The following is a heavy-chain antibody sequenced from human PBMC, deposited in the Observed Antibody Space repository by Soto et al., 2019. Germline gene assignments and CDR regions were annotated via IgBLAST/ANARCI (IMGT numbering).Heavy chain of an antibody. CDR1: GFTFSNYG. J-gene: IGHJ4*02. V-gene: IGHV3-30*18. CDR3: AKVPLRPYYSDY. CDR2: ISNDGSKN. Sequence: QVQLVDSGGGVVQPGGSLRLSCAASGFTFSNYGMHWVRQAPGKGLEWVAFISNDGSKNYYADSVRGRFTISIDNSMNSLCLQRNSLRPEDTATYYCAKVPLRPYYSDYWGPGTLVTVSS. D-gene: IGHD4-17*01.